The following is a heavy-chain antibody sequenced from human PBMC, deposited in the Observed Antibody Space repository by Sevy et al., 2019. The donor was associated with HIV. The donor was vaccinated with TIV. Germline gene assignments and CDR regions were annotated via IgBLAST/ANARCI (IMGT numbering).Heavy chain of an antibody. D-gene: IGHD3-3*01. V-gene: IGHV1-24*01. CDR2: FDPEDGET. CDR1: GYTRTELS. CDR3: ATATTIFGVVIISAVDAFDI. J-gene: IGHJ3*02. Sequence: ASVKVSCKVSGYTRTELSMHWVRPAPRKGLEWMGGFDPEDGETIYAQKFQGRVTMTEDTSTDTAYMELSSLRSEDTAVYYCATATTIFGVVIISAVDAFDIWGQGTMVTVSS.